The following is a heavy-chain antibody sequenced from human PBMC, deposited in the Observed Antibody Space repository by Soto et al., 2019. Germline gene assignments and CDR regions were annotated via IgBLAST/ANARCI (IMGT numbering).Heavy chain of an antibody. J-gene: IGHJ3*01. Sequence: GASVKDSFKASGYTFTSYYMNWVRQAPGKGLEWLSYISSDNITKYYADSVRGRFTISRDRAKNSLYLQMNSLRDEDTAVYFCARNVDLWGQGTMVTVSS. D-gene: IGHD2-21*01. V-gene: IGHV3-48*02. CDR2: ISSDNITK. CDR1: GYTFTSYY. CDR3: ARNVDL.